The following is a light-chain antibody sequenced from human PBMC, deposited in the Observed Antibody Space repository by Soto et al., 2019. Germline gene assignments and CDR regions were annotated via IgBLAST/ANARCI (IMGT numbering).Light chain of an antibody. CDR3: QTWVTGIQV. CDR1: SGHSSYA. CDR2: LNSDGSH. Sequence: QPVLTQSPSASASLGASVKLTCTLSSGHSSYAIAWHQQQPEKGPRYLMKLNSDGSHSKGDGIPDCFSGSSSGAERYLTISSLQSEDEADYYCQTWVTGIQVFGGGTKLTVL. V-gene: IGLV4-69*01. J-gene: IGLJ3*02.